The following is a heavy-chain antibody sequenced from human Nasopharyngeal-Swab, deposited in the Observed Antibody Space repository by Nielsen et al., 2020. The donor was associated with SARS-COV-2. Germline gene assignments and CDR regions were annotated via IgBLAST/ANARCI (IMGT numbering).Heavy chain of an antibody. CDR1: GYTFTSYG. CDR2: ISAYNGNT. J-gene: IGHJ6*03. V-gene: IGHV1-18*01. CDR3: ARSLGNSGYYYMDV. Sequence: ASVKVSCKASGYTFTSYGISWVRQAPGQGLEWMRWISAYNGNTNYAQKLQGRVTMTTDTSTSTAYMELRSLRSDDTAVYYCARSLGNSGYYYMDVWGKGTTVTVSS. D-gene: IGHD1-26*01.